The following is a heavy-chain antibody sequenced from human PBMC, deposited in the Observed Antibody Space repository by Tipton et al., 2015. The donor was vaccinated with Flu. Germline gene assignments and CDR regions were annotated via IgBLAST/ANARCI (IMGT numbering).Heavy chain of an antibody. CDR3: ARGQGANP. CDR1: GFTVSSNY. J-gene: IGHJ5*02. Sequence: QLVQSGGGLIQPGGSLRLSCAASGFTVSSNYMSWVRQAPGKGPEWVSVIYSDGSTYYIDSVKGRFTISRDNSKNMLSLEMNSLRAEDTAVYYCARGQGANPWGQGTLVTVSS. CDR2: IYSDGST. V-gene: IGHV3-53*01.